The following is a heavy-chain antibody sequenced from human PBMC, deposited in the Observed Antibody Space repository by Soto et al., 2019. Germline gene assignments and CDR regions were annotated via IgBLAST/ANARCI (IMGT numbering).Heavy chain of an antibody. J-gene: IGHJ6*02. D-gene: IGHD6-13*01. CDR3: ARDGSWRGSSWYRDYYYAMDV. CDR1: GFTFSSYW. V-gene: IGHV3-74*01. CDR2: IDGDGGST. Sequence: GGSLRLSCAASGFTFSSYWMHWVRQVPGKGLVWVSRIDGDGGSTNYADSVKGRFTISRDNAKNTLYLQMNSLRAEDTAVYYCARDGSWRGSSWYRDYYYAMDVWGQGTTVTVSS.